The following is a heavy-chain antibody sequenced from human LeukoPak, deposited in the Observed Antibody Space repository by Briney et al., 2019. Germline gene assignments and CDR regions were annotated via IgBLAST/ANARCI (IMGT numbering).Heavy chain of an antibody. J-gene: IGHJ3*02. V-gene: IGHV1-2*02. Sequence: ASVKVSCKASAYTFTGYYMHWVRQAPGQGLEWMGWINPNSGGTNYAQKFQGRVTMTRDTSISTAYTELSRLRSDDTAVYYCAREKVGIPAFDIWGQGTVVSVSS. CDR2: INPNSGGT. CDR1: AYTFTGYY. D-gene: IGHD2-21*01. CDR3: AREKVGIPAFDI.